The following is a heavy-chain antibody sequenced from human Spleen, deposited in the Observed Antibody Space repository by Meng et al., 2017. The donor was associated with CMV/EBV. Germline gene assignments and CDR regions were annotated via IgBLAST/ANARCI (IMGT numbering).Heavy chain of an antibody. V-gene: IGHV1-2*02. CDR3: ARGLYKVLLLTYNYAMDV. D-gene: IGHD3-22*01. J-gene: IGHJ6*02. CDR2: INPNSGGT. CDR1: GYNFTGYY. Sequence: ASVKVSCKASGYNFTGYYMHWVRQAPGQGLEWMGWINPNSGGTNYAQKFQGRVTMTGDTSITTAYMELSRLRSEDTAVYYCARGLYKVLLLTYNYAMDVWGQGTTVTVSS.